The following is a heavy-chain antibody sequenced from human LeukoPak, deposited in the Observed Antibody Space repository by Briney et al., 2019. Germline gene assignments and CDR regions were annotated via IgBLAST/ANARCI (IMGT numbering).Heavy chain of an antibody. D-gene: IGHD6-13*01. V-gene: IGHV4-39*01. Sequence: SETLSLTCTVSSGSISSANYYCGWLRQPPGKGLEWIGIMYYSGSSSYNSSLKSRVTISVDTSKNQFSLRLSSVTAADTAVYYCARYSSSEGWFDPWGQGTLVTVSS. CDR2: MYYSGSS. CDR1: SGSISSANYY. CDR3: ARYSSSEGWFDP. J-gene: IGHJ5*02.